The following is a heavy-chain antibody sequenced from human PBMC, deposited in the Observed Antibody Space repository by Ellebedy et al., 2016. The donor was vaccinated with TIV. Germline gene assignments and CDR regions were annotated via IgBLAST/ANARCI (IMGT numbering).Heavy chain of an antibody. CDR3: ARDEAGSLGPDAFDI. CDR2: IYTSGST. Sequence: SETLSLTXTVSGGSISSGSYYWSWIRQPAGKGLEWIGRIYTSGSTNYNPSLKSRVTMSVGTSKNQFSLKLSSVTAADTAVYYCARDEAGSLGPDAFDIWGQGTMVTVSS. V-gene: IGHV4-61*02. CDR1: GGSISSGSYY. J-gene: IGHJ3*02. D-gene: IGHD6-13*01.